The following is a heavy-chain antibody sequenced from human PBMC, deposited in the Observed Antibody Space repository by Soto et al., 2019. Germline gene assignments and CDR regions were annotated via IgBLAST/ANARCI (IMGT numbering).Heavy chain of an antibody. CDR3: ARGCQRSPSAEGDWFDP. Sequence: QLQLQESGSGLVKPSQTLSLTCAVSGGSISSGGYSWSWIRQPPGKGLEWIGYIYHSGSTYYNPSLQGRVTRSVDRSKNQFALKLSSVTAADTAVYYCARGCQRSPSAEGDWFDPWGQGTLVTVSS. CDR2: IYHSGST. CDR1: GGSISSGGYS. J-gene: IGHJ5*02. D-gene: IGHD2-2*01. V-gene: IGHV4-30-2*01.